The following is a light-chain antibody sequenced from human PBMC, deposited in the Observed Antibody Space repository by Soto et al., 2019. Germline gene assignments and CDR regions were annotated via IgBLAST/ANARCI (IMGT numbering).Light chain of an antibody. CDR3: QTWDTGIQV. J-gene: IGLJ3*02. Sequence: QSVLTQSPSASASLGASVKLTCTLSSGHSSYAIAWHQQQPEKGPRYLMKLSSDGSHIKGDGIPDRFSGSTSGAERYLSISSLQSEDEADYDWQTWDTGIQVFGGGTKRTVL. V-gene: IGLV4-69*01. CDR1: SGHSSYA. CDR2: LSSDGSH.